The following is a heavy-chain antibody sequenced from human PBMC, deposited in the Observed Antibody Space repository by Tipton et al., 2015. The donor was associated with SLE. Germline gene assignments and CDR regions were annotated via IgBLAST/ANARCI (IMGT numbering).Heavy chain of an antibody. D-gene: IGHD6-13*01. CDR3: ARVRGVTAAGKTNWYFDL. CDR1: GGSISSSSYY. Sequence: TLSLTCTVSGGSISSSSYYWGWIRQPPGKGLEWIGSIYYSGNTYYNPSLKSRVTISVDTSKNQFSLKLTSVTAADTAVYYCARVRGVTAAGKTNWYFDLWGRGTLVTVSP. V-gene: IGHV4-39*07. CDR2: IYYSGNT. J-gene: IGHJ2*01.